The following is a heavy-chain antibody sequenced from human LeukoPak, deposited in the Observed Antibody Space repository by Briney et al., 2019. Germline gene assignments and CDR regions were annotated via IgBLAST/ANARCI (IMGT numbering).Heavy chain of an antibody. CDR2: INPSGGST. CDR1: GYTFTGYY. D-gene: IGHD4-17*01. CDR3: ARGYGDYAY. Sequence: EASVKVSFKSSGYTFTGYYMHWVRQAPGQGLEWMGIINPSGGSTTYAQKFQGRVTMTRDTSTSTVYMELSSLRSEDTAVYYCARGYGDYAYWGQGTLVTVSS. J-gene: IGHJ4*02. V-gene: IGHV1-46*01.